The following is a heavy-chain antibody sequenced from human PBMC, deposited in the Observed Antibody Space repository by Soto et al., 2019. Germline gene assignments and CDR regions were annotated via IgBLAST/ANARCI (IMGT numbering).Heavy chain of an antibody. Sequence: PGGSLRLSCAASGFTFSNYPMSWVRQAPGKGLECVSGMSGSGASTYYADSVKGRFTISRDNSKNTLYLQMNSLRGEDTAIYYCAKVGSGWYYFDYWGQGTLVTVSS. J-gene: IGHJ4*02. CDR1: GFTFSNYP. D-gene: IGHD6-19*01. CDR3: AKVGSGWYYFDY. V-gene: IGHV3-23*01. CDR2: MSGSGAST.